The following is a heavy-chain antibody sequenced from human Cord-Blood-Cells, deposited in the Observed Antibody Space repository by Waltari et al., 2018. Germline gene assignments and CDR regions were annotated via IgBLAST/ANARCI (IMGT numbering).Heavy chain of an antibody. CDR1: GGTFSSYA. CDR2: RIPILVIA. Sequence: QVQLVQSGAEVKKPGSSVKVSCKASGGTFSSYAISWVRQAPGQGLAWMGRRIPILVIASYAQKVQGRVTITADKSTSTAYMALSSLISEDTAVYYCPRVNPSATLLWFGGLVGWGQGTLVTVS. CDR3: PRVNPSATLLWFGGLVG. J-gene: IGHJ4*02. V-gene: IGHV1-69*09. D-gene: IGHD3-10*01.